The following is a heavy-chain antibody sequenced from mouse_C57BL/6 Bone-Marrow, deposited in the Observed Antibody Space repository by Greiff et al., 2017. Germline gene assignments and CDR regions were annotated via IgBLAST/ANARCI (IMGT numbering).Heavy chain of an antibody. CDR3: ARSYYYGSTPRFAY. V-gene: IGHV1-72*01. CDR1: GYTFTSYW. Sequence: QVQLQQPGAELVKPGASVKLSCKASGYTFTSYWMHWVKQRPGRGLEWIGRIDPNSGGTKYNEKFKSKATLTVDKPSSTAYMQLSSLTSEDSAVYYCARSYYYGSTPRFAYWGQGTLVTVSA. D-gene: IGHD1-1*01. J-gene: IGHJ3*01. CDR2: IDPNSGGT.